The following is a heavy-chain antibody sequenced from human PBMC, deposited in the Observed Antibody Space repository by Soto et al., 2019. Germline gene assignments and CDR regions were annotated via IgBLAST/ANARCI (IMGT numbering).Heavy chain of an antibody. J-gene: IGHJ4*02. CDR3: ARGPYSSGSYVLDS. CDR1: GASINSYC. V-gene: IGHV4-4*07. D-gene: IGHD6-19*01. Sequence: SETMSLTCTVAGASINSYCLSWIRQTAGKGLEWIGRLYSSGNTDYNPSFKSRLTMSANVSQNHFSLKLFSVTAADTAVYFCARGPYSSGSYVLDSWGQGILVTVSS. CDR2: LYSSGNT.